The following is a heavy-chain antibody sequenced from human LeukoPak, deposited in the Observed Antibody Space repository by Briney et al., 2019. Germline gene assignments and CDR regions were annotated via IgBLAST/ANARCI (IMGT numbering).Heavy chain of an antibody. J-gene: IGHJ6*02. D-gene: IGHD2-2*01. CDR2: IGIAGDT. CDR1: GFTFSSYD. V-gene: IGHV3-13*04. Sequence: GGSLRLSCAASGFTFSSYDMHWVRQATGKGLEWVSAIGIAGDTYYPGSVKGRFTISRENAKNSLYLQMNSLSAGDTAVYYCARGSNTSPDLSYYYGMDVWGQGTTVTVSS. CDR3: ARGSNTSPDLSYYYGMDV.